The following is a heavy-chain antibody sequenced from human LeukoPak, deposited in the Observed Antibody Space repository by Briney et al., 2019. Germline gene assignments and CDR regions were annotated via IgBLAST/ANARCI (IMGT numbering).Heavy chain of an antibody. V-gene: IGHV3-7*01. CDR2: IKQDGSEE. J-gene: IGHJ4*02. Sequence: GGSLKLSCAASGFTFSSYWMSWVRQAPGKGLEWVANIKQDGSEEYYVDSVKGRFTVSRDNAKNMLYLQMNSLRVEDTAVYYCARESSGFDYWGQGTLVAVSS. D-gene: IGHD6-19*01. CDR1: GFTFSSYW. CDR3: ARESSGFDY.